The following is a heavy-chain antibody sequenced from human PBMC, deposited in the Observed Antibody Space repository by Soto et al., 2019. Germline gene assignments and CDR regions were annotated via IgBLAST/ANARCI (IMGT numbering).Heavy chain of an antibody. J-gene: IGHJ6*02. CDR2: MNPNSGNT. V-gene: IGHV1-8*01. D-gene: IGHD5-18*01. Sequence: QVQLVQSGAEVKKPGASVKVSCKASGYTFTSYDINWVRQATGQGLEWMGWMNPNSGNTSYAQKFQGSVTMTRNTSISTAYMELSSLRSEDTAVYYCARGPLLIQLGYYYYGMDVWGQGTTVTVSS. CDR1: GYTFTSYD. CDR3: ARGPLLIQLGYYYYGMDV.